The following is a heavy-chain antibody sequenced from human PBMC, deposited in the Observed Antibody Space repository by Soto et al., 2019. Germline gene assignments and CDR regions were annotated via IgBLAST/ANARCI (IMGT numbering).Heavy chain of an antibody. CDR3: ASYNWGSLYYFDY. V-gene: IGHV4-30-2*01. J-gene: IGHJ4*02. CDR2: IYHSGST. D-gene: IGHD7-27*01. CDR1: GGSISSGGYS. Sequence: PSETLSLTCAVSGGSISSGGYSWSWIRQPPGKGLEWIGYIYHSGSTYYNPSLKSRVTISVDRSKNQFSLKLSSVTAADTAVYYCASYNWGSLYYFDYRGQGTLVTVSS.